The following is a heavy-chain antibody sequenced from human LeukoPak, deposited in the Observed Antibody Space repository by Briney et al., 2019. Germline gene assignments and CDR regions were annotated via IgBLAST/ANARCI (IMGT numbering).Heavy chain of an antibody. CDR2: INTKTGNP. Sequence: ASVKVSCKASGYTFTGHAMNWLRQAPGQGPEWMGYINTKTGNPTYAQGFTGRFVFSLDTSVSTAYLQISSLKPEDTGVYYCAKGGWVAVTGMDSWGQGTLVTVSS. D-gene: IGHD6-19*01. CDR3: AKGGWVAVTGMDS. CDR1: GYTFTGHA. J-gene: IGHJ4*02. V-gene: IGHV7-4-1*02.